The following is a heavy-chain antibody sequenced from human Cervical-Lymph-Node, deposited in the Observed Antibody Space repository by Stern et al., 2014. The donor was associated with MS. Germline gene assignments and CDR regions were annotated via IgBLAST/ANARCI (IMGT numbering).Heavy chain of an antibody. CDR1: GGSITSGNYY. J-gene: IGHJ6*02. V-gene: IGHV4-61*02. CDR3: ARAAQVGEGYYYCGVDV. CDR2: IYTSGST. D-gene: IGHD3-10*01. Sequence: QLQLQESGPGLVKPSQTLSLTCAVSGGSITSGNYYWSWIRQPAGQGLAWIGRIYTSGSTNYSPSLKSRVTISLATSKNQFSLKLTSVTAADTAVYYCARAAQVGEGYYYCGVDVWGQGTTVTVSS.